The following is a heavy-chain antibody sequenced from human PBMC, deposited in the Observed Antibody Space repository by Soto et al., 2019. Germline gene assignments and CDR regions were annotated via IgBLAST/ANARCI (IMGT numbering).Heavy chain of an antibody. V-gene: IGHV4-59*01. CDR2: IYYSGST. CDR1: GGSISSYY. CDR3: ARVHLYFDWLLDP. J-gene: IGHJ5*02. D-gene: IGHD3-9*01. Sequence: SETLSLTCTVSGGSISSYYWSWIRQPPGKGLEWIGYIYYSGSTNYNPSLKSRVTISVDTSKNQFSLKLSSVTAADTAVYYCARVHLYFDWLLDPWGQGTLVTVSS.